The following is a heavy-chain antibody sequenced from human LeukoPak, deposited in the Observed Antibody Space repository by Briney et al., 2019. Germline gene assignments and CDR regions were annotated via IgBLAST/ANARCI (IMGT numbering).Heavy chain of an antibody. Sequence: PGGSLRLSCAASGFTFDDYAMHWVRQAPGKGLEWVSLISWDGGSTYYADSVKGRFTISRDNSKNSPYLQMNSLRAEDTALYYCAKDSSGIAAAGTFFDYWGQGTLVTVSS. V-gene: IGHV3-43D*03. CDR1: GFTFDDYA. CDR3: AKDSSGIAAAGTFFDY. D-gene: IGHD6-13*01. J-gene: IGHJ4*02. CDR2: ISWDGGST.